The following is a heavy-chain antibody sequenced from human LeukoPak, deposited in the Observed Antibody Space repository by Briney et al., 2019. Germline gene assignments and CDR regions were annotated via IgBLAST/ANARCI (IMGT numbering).Heavy chain of an antibody. CDR1: GGSFSGYY. Sequence: SETLSLTCAVYGGSFSGYYWSWIRQPPGKGLEWIGEINHSGSTNYNPSLKSRVTISVDTSKNQFSLKLSSVTAADTAVYYCAREAHSSSWYYFYYWGQGTGVTVTS. J-gene: IGHJ4*02. D-gene: IGHD6-13*01. CDR3: AREAHSSSWYYFYY. CDR2: INHSGST. V-gene: IGHV4-34*01.